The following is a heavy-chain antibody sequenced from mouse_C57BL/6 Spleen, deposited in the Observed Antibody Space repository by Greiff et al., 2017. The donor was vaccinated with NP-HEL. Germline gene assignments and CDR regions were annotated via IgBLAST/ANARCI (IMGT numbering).Heavy chain of an antibody. V-gene: IGHV1-42*01. CDR1: GYSFTGYY. Sequence: EVQLQQSGPELVKPGASVKISCKASGYSFTGYYMNWVKQSPEKSLEWIGEINPSTGGTTYNQKFKAKATLTVDKSSSTAYMQLKSLTSEDSAVYYCARLGGSSRYFDVWGTGTTVTVAS. CDR3: ARLGGSSRYFDV. CDR2: INPSTGGT. D-gene: IGHD1-1*01. J-gene: IGHJ1*03.